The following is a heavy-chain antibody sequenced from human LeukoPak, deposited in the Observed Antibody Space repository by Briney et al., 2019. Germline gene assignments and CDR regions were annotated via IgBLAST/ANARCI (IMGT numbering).Heavy chain of an antibody. CDR3: AKARGYQGWFDP. Sequence: ETLSLTCAVYGGSFSGYYWSWVRQAPGKGLEWVSAISGSGGSTYYADSVKGRFTISRDNSKNTLYLQMNSLRAEDAAVYYCAKARGYQGWFDPWGQGTLVTVSS. J-gene: IGHJ5*02. CDR2: ISGSGGST. CDR1: GGSFSGYY. V-gene: IGHV3-23*01. D-gene: IGHD2-15*01.